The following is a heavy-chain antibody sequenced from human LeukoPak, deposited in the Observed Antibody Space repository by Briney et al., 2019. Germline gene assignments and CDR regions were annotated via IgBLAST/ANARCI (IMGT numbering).Heavy chain of an antibody. V-gene: IGHV3-30*02. CDR2: IRYDGSHK. CDR3: ATDPPGVPAAMYYDY. Sequence: GGSLRLSCAASGFTFSLYGMHWVRQAPGKGLEWVALIRYDGSHKYYADSVKGRFTISRDNSKNTLYLQMNSLRVEDTAVYYCATDPPGVPAAMYYDYWGQGTLVTVSS. D-gene: IGHD2-2*01. J-gene: IGHJ4*02. CDR1: GFTFSLYG.